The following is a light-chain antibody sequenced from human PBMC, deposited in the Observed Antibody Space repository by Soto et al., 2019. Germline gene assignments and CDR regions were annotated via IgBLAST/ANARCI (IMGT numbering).Light chain of an antibody. Sequence: QSALSQPASVSGAPGQSITISCTGTSSDFGTYSFFSWYQRHPGKAPKLIIYEGTKRPSGVSNRFSGSKSGNTASLTVSGLQAEDEADYFCCSYRSTFSVFGGGTQLTV. CDR3: CSYRSTFSV. CDR2: EGT. J-gene: IGLJ3*02. V-gene: IGLV2-23*01. CDR1: SSDFGTYSF.